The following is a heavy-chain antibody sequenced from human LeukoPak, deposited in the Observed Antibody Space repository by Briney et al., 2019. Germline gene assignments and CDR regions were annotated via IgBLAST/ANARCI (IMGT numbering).Heavy chain of an antibody. CDR3: AKEYSGYDFDY. J-gene: IGHJ4*02. V-gene: IGHV3-23*01. D-gene: IGHD5-12*01. CDR2: TSGSGVNS. Sequence: RTGGSLRLSCAASGFTLRSYDMSWVRQAPGKGLEWVAATSGSGVNSYYADSVRGRFTVSRDNSQNTLYLQMDSLRAEDTALYYCAKEYSGYDFDYWGQGTLVTVSS. CDR1: GFTLRSYD.